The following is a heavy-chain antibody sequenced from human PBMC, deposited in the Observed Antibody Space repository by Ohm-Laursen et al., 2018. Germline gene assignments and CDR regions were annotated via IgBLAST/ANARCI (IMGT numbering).Heavy chain of an antibody. J-gene: IGHJ1*01. D-gene: IGHD3-16*01. CDR3: AKAPSLGSIFQH. V-gene: IGHV3-23*01. CDR2: FSGRGGGT. Sequence: GSLRLSCAASGFTFSTYAMSWVRQAPGKGLEWVSAFSGRGGGTYYADSVRGRFTISSDNSKNTVYLQMNSLRAEDTAMYYCAKAPSLGSIFQHWGQGTLVIVSS. CDR1: GFTFSTYA.